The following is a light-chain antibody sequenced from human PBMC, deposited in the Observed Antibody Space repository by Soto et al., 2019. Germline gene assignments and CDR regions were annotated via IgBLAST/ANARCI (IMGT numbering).Light chain of an antibody. CDR2: KAS. J-gene: IGKJ1*01. V-gene: IGKV1-5*03. Sequence: DIQMTQSPSIVSASVGDRVTITCRASQSISSWLAWYQQKPGKAPNLLIYKASSLERGVPSRFGGSGSGTEFTLTISSLQPDDFVTYYCQQNNSYPWTFGQGTKVEI. CDR3: QQNNSYPWT. CDR1: QSISSW.